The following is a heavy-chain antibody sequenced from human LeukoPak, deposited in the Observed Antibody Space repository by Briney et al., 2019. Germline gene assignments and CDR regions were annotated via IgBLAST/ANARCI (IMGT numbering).Heavy chain of an antibody. CDR2: IHYSGTT. Sequence: PSETLSLTCSVSGGSVSSRTSYWGWIRQPPGMGLEWIGSIHYSGTTYYNPSLTSRVTISVDTSKNQFSLKVNSVTAADTAEYYCARHPGIAAAGNWFDPWGQGTLVTVSS. J-gene: IGHJ5*02. CDR1: GGSVSSRTSY. CDR3: ARHPGIAAAGNWFDP. D-gene: IGHD6-13*01. V-gene: IGHV4-39*01.